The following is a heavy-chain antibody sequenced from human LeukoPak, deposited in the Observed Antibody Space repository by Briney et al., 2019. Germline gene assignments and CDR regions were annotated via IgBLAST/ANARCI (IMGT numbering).Heavy chain of an antibody. CDR2: IYYTRST. V-gene: IGHV4-59*12. CDR1: GASIRSYY. J-gene: IGHJ4*02. D-gene: IGHD6-13*01. CDR3: ARGRGSSWYYFDS. Sequence: SETLSLTCTVSGASIRSYYWSWIRQPPGKGLEWIGYIYYTRSTNYNPFLKSRVTISVDTSKNQFSLKVSSVTAADTAVYYCARGRGSSWYYFDSWGQGTLVTVSS.